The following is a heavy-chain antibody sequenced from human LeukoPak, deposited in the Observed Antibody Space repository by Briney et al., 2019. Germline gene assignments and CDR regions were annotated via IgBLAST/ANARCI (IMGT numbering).Heavy chain of an antibody. Sequence: PGGSLRLSCAASGFTFSSYEMNWVRQAPGKGLEWVSYISSSGSTIYYADSVKGRFTISRDNAKNTLYLQMNSLRAEDTAVYHCARGAWYSSSWSGLDPWGQGTLVTVSS. D-gene: IGHD6-13*01. V-gene: IGHV3-48*03. CDR2: ISSSGSTI. J-gene: IGHJ5*02. CDR3: ARGAWYSSSWSGLDP. CDR1: GFTFSSYE.